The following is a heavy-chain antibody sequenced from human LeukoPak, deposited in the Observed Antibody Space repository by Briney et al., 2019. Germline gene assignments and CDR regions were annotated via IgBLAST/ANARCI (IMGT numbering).Heavy chain of an antibody. Sequence: SQTLSLTCAIPGDSVSSNSAAWNWIRQSPSRGLEWLGRTYYRSKWYNDYAVSVKSRITINPDTSKNQFSLQLNSVTPEDTAVYYCARGSEMAPNLDYYYYYMDVWGKGTTVTVSS. CDR3: ARGSEMAPNLDYYYYYMDV. CDR2: TYYRSKWYN. D-gene: IGHD5-24*01. V-gene: IGHV6-1*01. J-gene: IGHJ6*03. CDR1: GDSVSSNSAA.